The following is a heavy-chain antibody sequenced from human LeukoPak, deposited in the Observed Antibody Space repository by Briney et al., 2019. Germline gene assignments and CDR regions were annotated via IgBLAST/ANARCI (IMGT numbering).Heavy chain of an antibody. V-gene: IGHV3-9*01. CDR1: GFTFDDYA. D-gene: IGHD6-19*01. CDR3: AKASLSSGWFIDY. CDR2: ISWNSGSI. Sequence: GGSLRLSCAASGFTFDDYAMHWVRHAPGKGLEWVSGISWNSGSIGYADSVKGRFTISRDNAKNSLYLQMNSLRAEDTALYYCAKASLSSGWFIDYWGQGTLVTVSS. J-gene: IGHJ4*02.